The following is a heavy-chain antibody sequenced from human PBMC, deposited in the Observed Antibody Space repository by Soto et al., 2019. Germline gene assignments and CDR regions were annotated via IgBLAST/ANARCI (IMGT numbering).Heavy chain of an antibody. Sequence: QVQLVQSGAEVKKPGASVKVSCKTSGYSFTNYYIHWVRQAPGQGLEWMGWINPNSGGTYYTQKFQGWVTLTRDTSIITGYMELARLSSDAAAVYDCARGGGGMIIPATGDDAFDVWGLGTMVTVSA. CDR3: ARGGGGMIIPATGDDAFDV. V-gene: IGHV1-2*04. CDR2: INPNSGGT. D-gene: IGHD2-15*01. J-gene: IGHJ3*01. CDR1: GYSFTNYY.